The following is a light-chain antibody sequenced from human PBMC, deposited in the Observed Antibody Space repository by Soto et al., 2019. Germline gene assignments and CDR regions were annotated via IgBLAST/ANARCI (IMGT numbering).Light chain of an antibody. J-gene: IGKJ4*01. Sequence: EIVMTQSPATLSVSPGERATLSCRASQSVSSNLAWYQQKPGLAPRLLIYDAYSRATGISDRFSGSGSGTDFILTISRLEPEDFTVYYCQQYGSSPSFGGGTKVESN. V-gene: IGKV3D-20*01. CDR2: DAY. CDR1: QSVSSN. CDR3: QQYGSSPS.